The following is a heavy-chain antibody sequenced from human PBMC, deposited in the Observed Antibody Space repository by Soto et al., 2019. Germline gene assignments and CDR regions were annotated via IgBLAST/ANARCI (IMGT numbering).Heavy chain of an antibody. Sequence: QVQLVESGGGVVQPGRSLRLSCAASGFTFSNYGMHWVRQAPGKGLEWVADISYDGSNKYYADSVKGRFTISRDNSKKTLYLQMNSLRAEDTAVYYCAKRLFSSSWYFAFDIWGQGTMVTVSS. CDR1: GFTFSNYG. D-gene: IGHD6-13*01. CDR2: ISYDGSNK. CDR3: AKRLFSSSWYFAFDI. J-gene: IGHJ3*02. V-gene: IGHV3-30*18.